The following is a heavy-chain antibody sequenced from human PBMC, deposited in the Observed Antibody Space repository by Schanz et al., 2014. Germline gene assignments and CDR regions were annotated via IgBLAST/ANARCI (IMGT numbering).Heavy chain of an antibody. CDR2: ISGSGGST. CDR1: GFTFTNYA. J-gene: IGHJ4*02. D-gene: IGHD3-9*01. Sequence: EVQLLESGGGLVQPGGSLRLSCAASGFTFTNYAMTWVRQAPGKGLEWDSGISGSGGSTYDADAVKGRCTITRDNSKNTLYLQMNSLRAEDTAVYYCAKDHAGSDILTALGNWGQGTLVTVSS. CDR3: AKDHAGSDILTALGN. V-gene: IGHV3-23*01.